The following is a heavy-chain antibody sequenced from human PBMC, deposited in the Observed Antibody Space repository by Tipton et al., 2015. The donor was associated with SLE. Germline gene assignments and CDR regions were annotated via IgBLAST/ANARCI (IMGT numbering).Heavy chain of an antibody. D-gene: IGHD3-16*01. Sequence: SLRLSCVASGFTFSSYAMHWVRQAPGKGLEWVAVISYDGSNKYYADSVKGRFTISRDNSKNTLYLQMNSLRTEDTAVYYCARDLITFGGYGMDVWGQGTTVTVSS. J-gene: IGHJ6*02. CDR3: ARDLITFGGYGMDV. V-gene: IGHV3-30*04. CDR1: GFTFSSYA. CDR2: ISYDGSNK.